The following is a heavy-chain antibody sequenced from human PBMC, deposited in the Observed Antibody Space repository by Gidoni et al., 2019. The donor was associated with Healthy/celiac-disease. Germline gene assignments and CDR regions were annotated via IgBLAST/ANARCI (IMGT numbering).Heavy chain of an antibody. CDR1: GGTFSRYA. CDR2: IIPIFGTA. D-gene: IGHD2-2*02. J-gene: IGHJ6*02. V-gene: IGHV1-69*06. CDR3: ARDWGDVVVPAAIPVPHYYGMDV. Sequence: QVQLVQSGAEVKKPGSSVKVSCKASGGTFSRYAISCVRQAPGQGIEWMVGIIPIFGTANDAQKFQGRFTITADKSTSTAYMELSSLRSEDTAVYYCARDWGDVVVPAAIPVPHYYGMDVWGQGTTVTVSS.